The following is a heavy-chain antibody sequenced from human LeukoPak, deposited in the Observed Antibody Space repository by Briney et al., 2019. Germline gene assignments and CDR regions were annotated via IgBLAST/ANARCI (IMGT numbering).Heavy chain of an antibody. CDR1: GGTFSSYA. Sequence: SVEVSCKASGGTFSSYAISWVRQAPGQGLEWMGGIIPIFGTANYAQKFQGRVTITTDESTSTAYMELSSLRSEDTAVYYCATNYYDSSGYYYGFDYWGQGTLVTVSS. J-gene: IGHJ4*02. CDR2: IIPIFGTA. D-gene: IGHD3-22*01. V-gene: IGHV1-69*05. CDR3: ATNYYDSSGYYYGFDY.